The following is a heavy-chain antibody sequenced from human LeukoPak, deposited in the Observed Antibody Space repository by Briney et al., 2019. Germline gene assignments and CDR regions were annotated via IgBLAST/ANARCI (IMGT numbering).Heavy chain of an antibody. CDR2: ISEYNGKK. CDR3: AESMVRGFITVGGMDV. CDR1: GYTFARYG. D-gene: IGHD3-10*01. Sequence: GASVKVSCKASGYTFARYGISWVRQAAGHGVEWMGWISEYNGKKNYAPKLQGRVNMTTDQSTRTAYTELRSVRCDDTAGFYCAESMVRGFITVGGMDVCGEGKTVTVSP. J-gene: IGHJ6*04. V-gene: IGHV1-18*01.